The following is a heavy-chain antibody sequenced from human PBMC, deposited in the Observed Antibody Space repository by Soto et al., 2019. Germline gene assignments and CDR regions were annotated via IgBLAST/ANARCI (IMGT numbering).Heavy chain of an antibody. V-gene: IGHV3-23*01. Sequence: GGSLRLSCAASGFTFSSYAMSWVRQAPGKGLEWVSAISGRGGSTYYADSVKGRFTISRDNSKNTLYLQMNSLRAEDTAVYYCAKTAGDIVLMVYAPDYYYYMDVWGKGTTVTVSS. CDR2: ISGRGGST. D-gene: IGHD2-8*01. CDR1: GFTFSSYA. J-gene: IGHJ6*03. CDR3: AKTAGDIVLMVYAPDYYYYMDV.